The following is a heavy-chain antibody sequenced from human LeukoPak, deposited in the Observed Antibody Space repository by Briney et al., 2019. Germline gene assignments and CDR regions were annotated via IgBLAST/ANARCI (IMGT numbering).Heavy chain of an antibody. CDR2: IDPSDSYT. D-gene: IGHD1-26*01. CDR3: ARHGGGSYYYFDY. J-gene: IGHJ4*02. V-gene: IGHV5-10-1*01. Sequence: GEPLKISCKGSGYSFTTYWISWVRQMPGKGLEWMGRIDPSDSYTNYSPSFQGHVTISADNSISTVYLQWSSLKASDTAKYYCARHGGGSYYYFDYWGQGTLVTVSA. CDR1: GYSFTTYW.